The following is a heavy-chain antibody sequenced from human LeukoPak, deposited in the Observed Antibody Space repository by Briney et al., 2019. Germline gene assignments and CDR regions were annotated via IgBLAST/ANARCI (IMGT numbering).Heavy chain of an antibody. CDR1: GWSFNDYY. Sequence: SETLSLTCAVYGWSFNDYYWNWVRQPPGKGLEWIGEINARGDTTYNPSLKSRVTISVDSSKNQFSLTLTSMIAADTAIYYCARGQVPAARGYNWFDPWGQGTLVTVSS. CDR2: INARGDT. V-gene: IGHV4-34*01. D-gene: IGHD2-2*01. CDR3: ARGQVPAARGYNWFDP. J-gene: IGHJ5*02.